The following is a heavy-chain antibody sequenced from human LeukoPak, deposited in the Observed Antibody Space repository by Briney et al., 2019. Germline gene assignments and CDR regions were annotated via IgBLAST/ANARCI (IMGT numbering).Heavy chain of an antibody. V-gene: IGHV3-48*01. CDR3: ARGLFWSGYLDDAFDI. CDR2: ISSSSSTI. D-gene: IGHD3-3*01. Sequence: PGGSLRLSCAASGFTFSSYSMNWVRQAPGKGLEWVSYISSSSSTIYYADSVKGRFTISRDNAKNSLYLQMNSLRAEDTAVYYCARGLFWSGYLDDAFDIWGQGTMVTVSS. CDR1: GFTFSSYS. J-gene: IGHJ3*02.